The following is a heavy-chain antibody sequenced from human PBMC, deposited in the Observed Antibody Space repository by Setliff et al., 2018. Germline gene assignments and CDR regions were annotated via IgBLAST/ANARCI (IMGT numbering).Heavy chain of an antibody. D-gene: IGHD3-10*01. CDR3: APLTRRYGSGSYPFDY. CDR2: INPSSGRT. J-gene: IGHJ4*02. Sequence: RASVKVSCKASGYTFTSHYMHWVRQAPGLGLEWMGTINPSSGRTSYAQKFQGRVTITTDESTSTAYMELSSLRSEDTAVYYCAPLTRRYGSGSYPFDYWGQGTLVTVSS. CDR1: GYTFTSHY. V-gene: IGHV1-46*01.